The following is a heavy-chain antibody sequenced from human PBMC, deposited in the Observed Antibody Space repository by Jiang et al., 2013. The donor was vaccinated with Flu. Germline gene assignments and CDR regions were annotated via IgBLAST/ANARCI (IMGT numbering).Heavy chain of an antibody. J-gene: IGHJ4*02. V-gene: IGHV4-34*01. D-gene: IGHD6-13*01. Sequence: LLKPSETLSLTCAVYGGSFSGYYWSWIRQPPGKGLEWIGEINHSGSTNYNPSLKSRVTISVDTSKNQFSLKLSSVTAADTAVYYCARGPPYSSSWYYFDYWGQGTLVTVSS. CDR2: INHSGST. CDR3: ARGPPYSSSWYYFDY. CDR1: GGSFSGYY.